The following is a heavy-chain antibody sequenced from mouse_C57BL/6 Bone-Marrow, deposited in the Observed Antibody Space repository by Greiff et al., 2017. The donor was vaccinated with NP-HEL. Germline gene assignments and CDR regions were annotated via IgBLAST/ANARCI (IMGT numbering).Heavy chain of an antibody. CDR1: GYTFTSYW. J-gene: IGHJ3*01. Sequence: QVQLQQPGAELVRPGTSVKLSCTASGYTFTSYWMHWVNQRPGQGLEWIGVIDPSDSYTNYTHNFKGKVTFTVDTSSSTAYMQLSSLTSEDSAVYYCAGDDGDYEAYWGQGTLVTVSA. D-gene: IGHD2-3*01. V-gene: IGHV1-59*01. CDR3: AGDDGDYEAY. CDR2: IDPSDSYT.